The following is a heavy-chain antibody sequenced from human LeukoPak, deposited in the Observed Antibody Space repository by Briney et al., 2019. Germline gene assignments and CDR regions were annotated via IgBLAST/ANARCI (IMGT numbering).Heavy chain of an antibody. Sequence: SETLSLTCTVSGGSISSYYWSWIRQPPGKGLEWIGYIYYSGTTNYNPSLKSRVTISVDTSKNQFYLKLSSVTAADTAVYDCARGVYIAAAQYGYWGQGTLVTVSS. CDR1: GGSISSYY. D-gene: IGHD6-13*01. V-gene: IGHV4-59*01. CDR2: IYYSGTT. CDR3: ARGVYIAAAQYGY. J-gene: IGHJ4*02.